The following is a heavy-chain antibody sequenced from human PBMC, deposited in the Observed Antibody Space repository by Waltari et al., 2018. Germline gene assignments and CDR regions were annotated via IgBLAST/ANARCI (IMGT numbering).Heavy chain of an antibody. J-gene: IGHJ3*02. CDR2: IYPGDSYT. CDR3: ARRGDTAMVIEDHFDI. D-gene: IGHD5-18*01. V-gene: IGHV5-51*01. Sequence: VQLVQSGAEVKKPGESLKISCKGSGYSFTSYLIGWVRQLPGKGLEWRGIIYPGDSYTRYSPSFQGQVTISADKSISTAYLQWSSLKASDTAMYYCARRGDTAMVIEDHFDIWGQGTMVTVSS. CDR1: GYSFTSYL.